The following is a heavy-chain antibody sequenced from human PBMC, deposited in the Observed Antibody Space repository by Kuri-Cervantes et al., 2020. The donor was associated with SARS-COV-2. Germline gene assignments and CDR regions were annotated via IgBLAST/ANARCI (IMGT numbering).Heavy chain of an antibody. V-gene: IGHV3-30*04. CDR1: GFSFSSYA. CDR2: ISYDGSNK. J-gene: IGHJ4*02. D-gene: IGHD6-19*01. Sequence: GESLKISCEASGFSFSSYAMHWVRQAPGKGLEWVAVISYDGSNKYYADSVKGRFTISRDNSKNTLYLQMNSLRAEDTAVYYCARGGSSGWSQLEYWGQGTLVTVSS. CDR3: ARGGSSGWSQLEY.